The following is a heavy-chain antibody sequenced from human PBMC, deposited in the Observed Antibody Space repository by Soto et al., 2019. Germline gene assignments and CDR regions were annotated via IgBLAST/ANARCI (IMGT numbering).Heavy chain of an antibody. CDR3: ATELGENPAIPFDA. J-gene: IGHJ4*02. D-gene: IGHD2-21*01. CDR2: IIPLFGTA. Sequence: QVQLVQSGADVKKPGSSVKVSCQASGVTFSSETLGWVRQAPGQGLEWVGGIIPLFGTASYAQKFQGRVTSSADEATSTVYMELSSLRSDDTAVYFCATELGENPAIPFDAWGQGTLVTVAS. V-gene: IGHV1-69*01. CDR1: GVTFSSET.